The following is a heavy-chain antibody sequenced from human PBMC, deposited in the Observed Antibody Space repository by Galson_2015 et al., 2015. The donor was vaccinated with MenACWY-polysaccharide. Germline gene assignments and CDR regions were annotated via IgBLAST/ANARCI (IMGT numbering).Heavy chain of an antibody. D-gene: IGHD1-14*01. J-gene: IGHJ4*02. Sequence: LEWVAKIKEDGSTVYYVDSVKGRFTISRDNAKNLLYLQMNSLRAEDTAVYYCARYGNLGYWGQGTQVTVSS. CDR3: ARYGNLGY. CDR2: IKEDGSTV. V-gene: IGHV3-7*01.